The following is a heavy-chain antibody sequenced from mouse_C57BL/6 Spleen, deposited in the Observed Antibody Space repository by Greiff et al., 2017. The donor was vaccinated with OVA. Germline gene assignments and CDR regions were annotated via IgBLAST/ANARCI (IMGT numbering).Heavy chain of an antibody. CDR2: INPNNGGT. V-gene: IGHV1-26*01. J-gene: IGHJ3*01. CDR1: GYTFTDYY. Sequence: EVKLQQSGPELVKPGASVKISCKASGYTFTDYYMNWVKQSHGKSLEWIGDINPNNGGTSYNQKFKGKATLTVDKSSSTAYMELRSLTSEDSAVYYCARGRPDAYWGQGTLVTVSA. CDR3: ARGRPDAY.